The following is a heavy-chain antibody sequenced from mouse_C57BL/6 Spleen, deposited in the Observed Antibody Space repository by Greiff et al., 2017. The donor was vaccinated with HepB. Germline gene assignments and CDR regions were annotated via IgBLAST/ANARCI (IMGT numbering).Heavy chain of an antibody. Sequence: QVQLQQPGAELVKPGASVKMSCKASGYTFTSYWITWVKQRPGQGLEWIGDIYPGSGSTNYNEKFKSKATLTVDTSSSTAYMQLSSLTSEDSAVYYCARAGDYGYDEGVWFAYWGQGTLVTVSA. V-gene: IGHV1-55*01. J-gene: IGHJ3*01. CDR2: IYPGSGST. CDR1: GYTFTSYW. D-gene: IGHD2-2*01. CDR3: ARAGDYGYDEGVWFAY.